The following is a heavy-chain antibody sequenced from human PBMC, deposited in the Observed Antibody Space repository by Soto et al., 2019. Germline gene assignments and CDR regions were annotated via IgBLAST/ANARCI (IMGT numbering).Heavy chain of an antibody. CDR2: ISYSGST. D-gene: IGHD3-10*01. V-gene: IGHV4-59*12. CDR3: ARDAYYYGLRAAFDI. J-gene: IGHJ3*02. CDR1: GGSISGYY. Sequence: SETLSLTCTVSGGSISGYYWSWIRQSPEKGLEYIGYISYSGSTNYNPSLKSRVTTSLDTSKNQFSLKLSSVTAADTAVYYCARDAYYYGLRAAFDIWGQGTMVTVSS.